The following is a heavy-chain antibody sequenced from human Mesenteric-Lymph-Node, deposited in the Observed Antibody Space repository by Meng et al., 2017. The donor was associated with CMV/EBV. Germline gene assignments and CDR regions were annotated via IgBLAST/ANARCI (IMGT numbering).Heavy chain of an antibody. J-gene: IGHJ4*02. CDR2: INAGNGNT. CDR1: GYTFTSYA. D-gene: IGHD3-22*01. V-gene: IGHV1-3*01. Sequence: CKASGYTFTSYAMHWVRQAPGQRLEWMGWINAGNGNTKYSQKFQGRVTITRDTSASTAYMGLSRLRSEDTAVYYCARAVGLIGELDYWGQGTLVTVSS. CDR3: ARAVGLIGELDY.